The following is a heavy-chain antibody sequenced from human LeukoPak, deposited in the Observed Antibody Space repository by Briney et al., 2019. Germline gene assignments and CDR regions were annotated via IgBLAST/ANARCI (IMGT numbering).Heavy chain of an antibody. J-gene: IGHJ4*02. V-gene: IGHV4-59*01. Sequence: SETLSLTCTVSGGSISSYYWSWIRQPPGKGLEWIGYIYYSGSTNYNPSLKSRVTISVDTSKNQFSLKLSSVTAADTAVYYCARAVAAAGYFDYWGQGTLVTVSS. CDR2: IYYSGST. CDR1: GGSISSYY. D-gene: IGHD6-13*01. CDR3: ARAVAAAGYFDY.